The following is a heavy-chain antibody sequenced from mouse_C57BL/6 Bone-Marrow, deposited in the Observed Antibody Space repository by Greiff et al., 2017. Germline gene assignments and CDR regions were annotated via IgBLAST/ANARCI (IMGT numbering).Heavy chain of an antibody. CDR3: ARNGYDGYPFAY. V-gene: IGHV2-2*01. CDR1: GFSLTSYG. J-gene: IGHJ3*01. D-gene: IGHD2-3*01. CDR2: IWSGGST. Sequence: VQLQQSGPGLVQPSQSLSITCTVSGFSLTSYGVHWVRQSPGKGLEWLGVIWSGGSTDYNAAFISRLSISKDNSKSQVFFKMNSLQADDTAIYYCARNGYDGYPFAYWGQGTLVTVSA.